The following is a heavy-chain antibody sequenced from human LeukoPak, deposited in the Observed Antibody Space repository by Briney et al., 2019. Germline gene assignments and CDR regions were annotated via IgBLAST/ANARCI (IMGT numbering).Heavy chain of an antibody. CDR1: GFTFTSYA. Sequence: PGGSLRLSCAASGFTFTSYAMSWVRQAPGKGLEWVSAISGSGGSTYYADSVKGRFTISRDNSKNTLYLQMNSLRAEDTAVYYCAKIHRGSTAPEDYWGQGTLVTVSS. J-gene: IGHJ4*02. CDR2: ISGSGGST. D-gene: IGHD5/OR15-5a*01. V-gene: IGHV3-23*01. CDR3: AKIHRGSTAPEDY.